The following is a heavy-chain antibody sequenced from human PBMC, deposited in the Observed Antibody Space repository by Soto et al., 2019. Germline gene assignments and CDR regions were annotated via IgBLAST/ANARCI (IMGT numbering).Heavy chain of an antibody. Sequence: TSETLSLTCTVSGGSISSSSYYWGWIRQPPGKGLEWIGSIYYSGSTYYNPSLKSRVTISVDTSKNQFSLKLSSVTAADTAVYYCARQYCSGGSCYLLDYWGQGTLVTVSS. D-gene: IGHD2-15*01. V-gene: IGHV4-39*01. J-gene: IGHJ4*02. CDR2: IYYSGST. CDR1: GGSISSSSYY. CDR3: ARQYCSGGSCYLLDY.